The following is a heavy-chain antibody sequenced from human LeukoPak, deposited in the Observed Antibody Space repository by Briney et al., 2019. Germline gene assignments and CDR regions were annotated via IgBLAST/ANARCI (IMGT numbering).Heavy chain of an antibody. V-gene: IGHV4-38-2*01. CDR3: ARTSDGGLVRHFNWFDP. CDR2: IYYSGST. Sequence: NSGGSLRLSCAASGFTFNSYAMSWIRQPPGKGLEWIGSIYYSGSTYYNPSLKSRVTISVDTSKNQFSLKLSSVTAADTAVYYCARTSDGGLVRHFNWFDPWGQGTLVTVSS. CDR1: GFTFNSYA. D-gene: IGHD3-10*01. J-gene: IGHJ5*02.